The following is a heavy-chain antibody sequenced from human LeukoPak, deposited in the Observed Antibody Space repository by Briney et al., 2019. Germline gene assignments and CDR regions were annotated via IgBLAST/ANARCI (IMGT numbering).Heavy chain of an antibody. Sequence: TGGSLRLSCAGSGFTFSASAMHWVRQVSGKGLEWVGRIRTKTNNYATTYGASVRGRFTVSRDDSKNTAYLQMNNLKTEDTAIYFCSSYDNAGNYYLNYWGQGTLVTVSS. CDR3: SSYDNAGNYYLNY. V-gene: IGHV3-73*01. J-gene: IGHJ4*02. CDR1: GFTFSASA. D-gene: IGHD3-22*01. CDR2: IRTKTNNYAT.